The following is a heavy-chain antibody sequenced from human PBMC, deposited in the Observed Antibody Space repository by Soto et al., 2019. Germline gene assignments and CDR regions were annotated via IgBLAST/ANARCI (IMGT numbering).Heavy chain of an antibody. CDR3: ARLYYYDSSGYYSLAFDY. Sequence: ASVKVSCKASGYTFTSYYMHWVRQAPGQGLEWMGIINPSGGSTSYAQKLQGRVTMTRDTSTSTVYMELSSLRSEDTAVYYCARLYYYDSSGYYSLAFDYWGQGTLVTVSS. CDR1: GYTFTSYY. J-gene: IGHJ4*02. V-gene: IGHV1-46*01. CDR2: INPSGGST. D-gene: IGHD3-22*01.